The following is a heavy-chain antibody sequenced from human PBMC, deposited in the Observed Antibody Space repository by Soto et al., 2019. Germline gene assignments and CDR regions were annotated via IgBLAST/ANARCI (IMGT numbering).Heavy chain of an antibody. J-gene: IGHJ5*02. V-gene: IGHV4-30-4*01. Sequence: SETLSLTCSVSGDYIRVGGYYWTWIRQRPGKGLEWMGYIYYTGKTYYNPSLESRLTMSVDRSKNQFSLRLTSVTAADTAVYFCGRDLTSNANCIDPWGQGTLVTVSS. CDR3: GRDLTSNANCIDP. CDR1: GDYIRVGGYY. CDR2: IYYTGKT. D-gene: IGHD2-2*01.